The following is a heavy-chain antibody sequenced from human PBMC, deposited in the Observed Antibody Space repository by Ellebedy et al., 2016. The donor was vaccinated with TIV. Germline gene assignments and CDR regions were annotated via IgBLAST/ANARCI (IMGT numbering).Heavy chain of an antibody. D-gene: IGHD4-11*01. CDR3: ARGVTTSWIDY. CDR1: GISFTDAW. V-gene: IGHV4-34*01. J-gene: IGHJ4*02. Sequence: GSLRLXXAVSGISFTDAWLSWVRQAPGKGLEWIGETNHIGSTDYNPSLKSRVTISVDTSKNQFSLKLSSVTAADTAVYYCARGVTTSWIDYWGQGTLVTVSS. CDR2: TNHIGST.